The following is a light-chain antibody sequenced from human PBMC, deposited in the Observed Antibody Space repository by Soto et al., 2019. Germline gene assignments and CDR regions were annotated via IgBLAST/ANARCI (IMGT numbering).Light chain of an antibody. V-gene: IGKV1-5*01. J-gene: IGKJ1*01. CDR1: QPIRTW. CDR3: HQYNYYRPT. CDR2: DAS. Sequence: DIQVSKSPSTLSASVGDRFTITCRASQPIRTWLAWYQEKPGKAPKLLIYDASSLEGGVPSRFSGSGSGTEFTLTISSLQPDDFATYYCHQYNYYRPTFGQGTKVDIK.